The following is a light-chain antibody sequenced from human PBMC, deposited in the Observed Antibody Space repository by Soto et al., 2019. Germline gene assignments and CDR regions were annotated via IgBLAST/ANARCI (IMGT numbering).Light chain of an antibody. CDR2: LGS. V-gene: IGKV2-28*01. J-gene: IGKJ1*01. CDR1: QNLLHSNGYNY. Sequence: DIVMTQSPLSLPVTPGEPASISCRSSQNLLHSNGYNYLDWYLQKPGQSPQLLIYLGSNRASGVTDRFSGSGSGTDFTLKISRVEAEDVGVYYCMQALQTPATFGQGTKVEIK. CDR3: MQALQTPAT.